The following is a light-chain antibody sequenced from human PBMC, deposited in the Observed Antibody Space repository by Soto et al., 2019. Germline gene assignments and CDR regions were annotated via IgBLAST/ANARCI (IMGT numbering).Light chain of an antibody. CDR1: QDIISW. V-gene: IGKV1D-16*01. CDR3: QQYYSYPIT. CDR2: AAS. Sequence: DIQMTQSPSSVSSSVGDRFTITCLASQDIISWLAWYQQKPGKAPKCLIYAASRLQSGVPSRFSGSGSGTDFTLSITSLQPEDFATYYCQQYYSYPITFGQGTRLEIK. J-gene: IGKJ5*01.